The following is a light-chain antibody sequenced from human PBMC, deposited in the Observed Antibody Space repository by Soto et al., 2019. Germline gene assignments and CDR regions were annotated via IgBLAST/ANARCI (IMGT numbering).Light chain of an antibody. CDR2: AAS. V-gene: IGKV1-27*01. CDR3: QKYDSAPLS. J-gene: IGKJ4*01. Sequence: DIQMTQSPSSLSASVGDRVTVTCRASQDISRYLAWYQQKPGQVPELLIYAASTLHSGVSSRFSGSGSGTQFTLTITSLQPEDVATYYCQKYDSAPLSFGGGTKVDIK. CDR1: QDISRY.